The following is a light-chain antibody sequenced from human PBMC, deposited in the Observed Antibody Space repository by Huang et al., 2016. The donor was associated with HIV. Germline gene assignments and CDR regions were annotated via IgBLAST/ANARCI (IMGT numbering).Light chain of an antibody. V-gene: IGKV1-39*01. J-gene: IGKJ2*01. Sequence: DIQMTQSPSSLSASVGDRVTITCRASQHISNYLNWYQLKPGKAPRVLIYAESTLQSGVPSRFSGSGSGTDFTLTISSLQPEDFATYYCQQSFSTTYTFGPGTNLEIK. CDR2: AES. CDR3: QQSFSTTYT. CDR1: QHISNY.